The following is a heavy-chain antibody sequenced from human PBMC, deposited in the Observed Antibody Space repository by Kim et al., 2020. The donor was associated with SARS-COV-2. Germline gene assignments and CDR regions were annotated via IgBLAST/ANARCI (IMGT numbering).Heavy chain of an antibody. J-gene: IGHJ4*02. CDR1: GDTFSSYP. D-gene: IGHD3-3*01. V-gene: IGHV1-69*13. CDR2: NIPTFGKR. CDR3: ARDNDFWSGLIDF. Sequence: SVKVSCKASGDTFSSYPITWMRQAPGQGLEWLGGNIPTFGKRDYAQTFQGRVTFTADESTSTAYMELSNLSPEDTAVYYCARDNDFWSGLIDFWGQGTLVTVSS.